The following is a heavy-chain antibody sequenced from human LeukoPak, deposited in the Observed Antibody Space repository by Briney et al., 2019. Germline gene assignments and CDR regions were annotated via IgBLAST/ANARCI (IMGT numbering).Heavy chain of an antibody. J-gene: IGHJ6*03. D-gene: IGHD3-16*01. V-gene: IGHV3-30*02. CDR3: AKAGGNYYYMDV. CDR1: GFTFSSYG. Sequence: GGSLRLSCAASGFTFSSYGMHWVRQAPGKGLEWVAFIRYDGSNKYYADSVKGRFTISRDNSENTLYLQMNSLRAEDTAVYYCAKAGGNYYYMDVWGKGTTVTVSS. CDR2: IRYDGSNK.